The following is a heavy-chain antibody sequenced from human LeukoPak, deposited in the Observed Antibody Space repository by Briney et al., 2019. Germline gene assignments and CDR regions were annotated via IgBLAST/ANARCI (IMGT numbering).Heavy chain of an antibody. CDR2: ISGSGGNT. CDR3: AKGLLEGVARGD. V-gene: IGHV3-23*01. J-gene: IGHJ4*02. Sequence: PGGSLRLSCAASGFTFSNYAMSWVRQAPGKGLEWVSAISGSGGNTYYADSVKGRFTISRDNSKNTLYLQLNSVRAEDTAVYYCAKGLLEGVARGDWGQGTLVTVSS. D-gene: IGHD2-15*01. CDR1: GFTFSNYA.